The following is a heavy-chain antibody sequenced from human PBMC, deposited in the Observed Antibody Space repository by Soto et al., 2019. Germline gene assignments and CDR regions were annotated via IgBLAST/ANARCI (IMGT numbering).Heavy chain of an antibody. CDR2: SHPNGGDP. V-gene: IGHV1-2*02. D-gene: IGHD3-10*01. J-gene: IGHJ6*03. CDR3: ARSKLQNPSSYIYTDV. Sequence: SVKVSCKASGYPFIDSYLHWARQAPGQGLEWMGWSHPNGGDPISAQKCQGRVTLTRDTSISTAYMELTRLTSDDTAVYFCARSKLQNPSSYIYTDVRRQGPTVTVSS. CDR1: GYPFIDSY.